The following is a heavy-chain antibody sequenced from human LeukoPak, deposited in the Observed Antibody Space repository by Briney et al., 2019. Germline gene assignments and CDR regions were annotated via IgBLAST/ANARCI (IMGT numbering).Heavy chain of an antibody. CDR2: IYPADSDT. D-gene: IGHD1/OR15-1a*01. J-gene: IGHJ4*02. CDR3: GRHMNNLQLWLDY. V-gene: IGHV5-51*01. Sequence: GESLKISCKGSEYTFDIYWIGWVRQIPGKGLEWMGIIYPADSDTRYSPSFQGQVTISVDKSINTAYLQWSSLKASDTAMYYCGRHMNNLQLWLDYWGQGTVVTVSS. CDR1: EYTFDIYW.